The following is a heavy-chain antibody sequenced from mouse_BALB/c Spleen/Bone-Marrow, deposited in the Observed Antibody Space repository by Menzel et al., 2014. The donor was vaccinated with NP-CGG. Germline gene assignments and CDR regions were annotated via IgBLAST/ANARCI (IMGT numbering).Heavy chain of an antibody. CDR2: INPSTGYT. CDR3: ARFYDGYYLTLHY. CDR1: GYTFTDYW. V-gene: IGHV1-7*01. Sequence: QVQLKQSGAELAKPGASVKMSCKASGYTFTDYWMHWVKQRPGQGLEWLGYINPSTGYTEYNQNFKDKATLTADKSSSTAYMQLNSLTSEDSAVYYCARFYDGYYLTLHYWGQCTTLTVSS. J-gene: IGHJ2*01. D-gene: IGHD2-3*01.